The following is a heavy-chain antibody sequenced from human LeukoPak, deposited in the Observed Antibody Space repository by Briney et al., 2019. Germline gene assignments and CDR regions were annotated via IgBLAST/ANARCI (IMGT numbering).Heavy chain of an antibody. J-gene: IGHJ4*02. CDR2: MYLSGTT. CDR1: GDSINSLDL. Sequence: PSGTLSLTCTVSGDSINSLDLWSWVRQPPGKGLEWIGEMYLSGTTHSNPSAKSRVTISIDKSKNQFFLNLSSVTAADTAVYYCAGLVGRYSSGLYYYYFDYWGQGTLVTVSP. CDR3: AGLVGRYSSGLYYYYFDY. D-gene: IGHD3-22*01. V-gene: IGHV4-4*02.